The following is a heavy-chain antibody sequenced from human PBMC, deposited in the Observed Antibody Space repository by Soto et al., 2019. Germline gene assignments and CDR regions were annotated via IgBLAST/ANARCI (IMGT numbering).Heavy chain of an antibody. V-gene: IGHV3-48*01. CDR3: ARGLYYYDSSGYIPWQH. J-gene: IGHJ1*01. CDR2: ISSSGSII. D-gene: IGHD3-22*01. CDR1: GFTFSSYS. Sequence: PGGSLRLSCAASGFTFSSYSMNWVRQAPGKGLERVSYISSSGSIIYHADSVKGRFTISRDNAKNSLYLQMNSLRAEDTAVYYCARGLYYYDSSGYIPWQHWGPGTLVTVSS.